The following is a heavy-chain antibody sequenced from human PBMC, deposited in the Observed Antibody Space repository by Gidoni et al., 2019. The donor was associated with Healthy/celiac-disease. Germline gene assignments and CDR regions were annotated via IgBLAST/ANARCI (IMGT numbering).Heavy chain of an antibody. V-gene: IGHV5-51*03. CDR2: IYPGDSDT. J-gene: IGHJ4*02. Sequence: EVQLVQSGAEAQKPGESLTIYCKGSGYSFTSYWIGWVRQMPGKGLEWMGIIYPGDSDTRYSPSFQGQVTISADKSISTAYLQWSSLKASDTAMYYCATGNYDFWSGYLNWGQGTLVTVSS. CDR1: GYSFTSYW. CDR3: ATGNYDFWSGYLN. D-gene: IGHD3-3*01.